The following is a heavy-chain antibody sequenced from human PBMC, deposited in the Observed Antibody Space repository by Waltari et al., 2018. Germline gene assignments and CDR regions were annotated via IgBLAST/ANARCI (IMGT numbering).Heavy chain of an antibody. CDR3: ARVKRGVVSAGTRVYYYYYMDV. D-gene: IGHD2-2*01. J-gene: IGHJ6*03. Sequence: QVQLQESGPGLVKPSETLSLTCTVSGGSINSYYWRWIRQPAGKGLEWIGRFFSSGNTNYNPSLKSRVTMSVDTSKNQFSLKLSSVTAADTAVYFCARVKRGVVSAGTRVYYYYYMDVWGKGTTVTISS. V-gene: IGHV4-4*07. CDR1: GGSINSYY. CDR2: FFSSGNT.